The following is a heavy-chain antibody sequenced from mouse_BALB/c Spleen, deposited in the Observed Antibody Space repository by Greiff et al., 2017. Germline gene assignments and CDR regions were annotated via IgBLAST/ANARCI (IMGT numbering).Heavy chain of an antibody. CDR3: ARPFITTATWFAY. CDR2: ISSGGSYT. Sequence: EVHLVESGGDLVKPGGSLKLSCAASGFTFSSYGMSWVRQTPDKRLEWVATISSGGSYTYYPDSVKGRFTIPRDNANTLYLQMSSLKSEDTAMYYCARPFITTATWFAYWGQGTLVTVSA. CDR1: GFTFSSYG. J-gene: IGHJ3*01. D-gene: IGHD1-2*01. V-gene: IGHV5-6*01.